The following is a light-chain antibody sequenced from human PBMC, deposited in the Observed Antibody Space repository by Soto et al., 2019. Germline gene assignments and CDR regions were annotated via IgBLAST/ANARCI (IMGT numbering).Light chain of an antibody. CDR1: QSISTY. CDR2: DAS. J-gene: IGKJ5*01. V-gene: IGKV1-39*01. Sequence: DIQITQSPSSLSASLGNRVTITCRASQSISTYLNCYQKKPGKAPKLLIYDASRLQSGVPSRFSGSGSGTDFTLTISSLQPEDFANYYCQQSYSTHPITFGQGTRLEI. CDR3: QQSYSTHPIT.